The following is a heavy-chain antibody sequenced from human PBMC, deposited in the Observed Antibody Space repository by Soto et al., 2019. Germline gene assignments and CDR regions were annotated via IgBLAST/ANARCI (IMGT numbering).Heavy chain of an antibody. CDR2: IYYSGST. J-gene: IGHJ4*02. CDR1: GGSISSGDFY. Sequence: KASETLSLTCTVSGGSISSGDFYWSWIRQPPGKGLELIGNIYYSGSTYYNPSLRSRAIMSVDTSQNQFSLKLSSLTAADTAVYFCPRADDFSERFDYSGKGALVTVSS. CDR3: PRADDFSERFDY. D-gene: IGHD4-4*01. V-gene: IGHV4-30-4*01.